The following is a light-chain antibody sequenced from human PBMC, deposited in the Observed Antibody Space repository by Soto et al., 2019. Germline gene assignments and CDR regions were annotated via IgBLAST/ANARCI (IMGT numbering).Light chain of an antibody. J-gene: IGLJ2*01. Sequence: QPVLTQPPSVTGAPGQRVTISCTGSNSNIGAGYPVHWYQQFPGAAPKLLIYADTHRPSGVPDRFSGSKSGTSASLAITGLQAEDEADFYCQSYDSNLIGLIFGGGTKL. CDR2: ADT. V-gene: IGLV1-40*01. CDR1: NSNIGAGYP. CDR3: QSYDSNLIGLI.